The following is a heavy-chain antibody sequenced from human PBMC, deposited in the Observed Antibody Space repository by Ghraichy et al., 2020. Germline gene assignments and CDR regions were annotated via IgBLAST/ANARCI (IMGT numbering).Heavy chain of an antibody. CDR2: ISGSGGST. CDR1: GFTFSSYV. D-gene: IGHD6-13*01. CDR3: AKGIAAGTTTISYYYNGMDV. V-gene: IGHV3-23*01. Sequence: GGSLRLSCAASGFTFSSYVLSWVRQAPGKGLEWVSGISGSGGSTYYPDSVKGRFTISRDNSKNTLFLQMNSLRAEDTAVYYCAKGIAAGTTTISYYYNGMDVWGQGTTVTVSS. J-gene: IGHJ6*02.